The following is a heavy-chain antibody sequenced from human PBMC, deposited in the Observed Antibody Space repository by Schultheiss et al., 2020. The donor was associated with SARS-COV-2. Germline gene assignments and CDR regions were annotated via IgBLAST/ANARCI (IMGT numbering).Heavy chain of an antibody. J-gene: IGHJ3*02. V-gene: IGHV4-39*07. CDR3: ARVPYYPGGAFDI. D-gene: IGHD1-26*01. Sequence: SETLSLTCTVSGGSISSSSYYWGWIRQPPGKGLEWIGSIYYSGSTYYNPSLKSRVTISVDTSKNQFSLKLSSVTAADTAVYYCARVPYYPGGAFDIWGQGTMVTVSS. CDR1: GGSISSSSYY. CDR2: IYYSGST.